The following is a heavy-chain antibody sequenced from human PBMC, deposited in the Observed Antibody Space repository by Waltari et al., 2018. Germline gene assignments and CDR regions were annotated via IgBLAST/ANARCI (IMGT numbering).Heavy chain of an antibody. V-gene: IGHV4-59*01. D-gene: IGHD5-12*01. CDR3: AREGGYSGYDFKD. Sequence: QVQLQESGPGLVTPSATLSLTCTVSAGSISSYSWRCIRQPPGKGLAWIGYIYYSGSTNYNPSLKSRVTISVDTSKNQFSLKLSSVTAADTAVYYCAREGGYSGYDFKDWGQGTLVTVSS. J-gene: IGHJ4*02. CDR2: IYYSGST. CDR1: AGSISSYS.